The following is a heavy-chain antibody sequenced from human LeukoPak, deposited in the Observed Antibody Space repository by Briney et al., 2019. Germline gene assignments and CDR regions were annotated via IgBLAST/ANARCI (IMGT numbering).Heavy chain of an antibody. J-gene: IGHJ4*02. CDR3: ARDKGTYYYDSSGYPLKHFDY. D-gene: IGHD3-22*01. V-gene: IGHV3-7*01. CDR2: IKQDGSEK. Sequence: GGSLRLSCAASGFTFSSYWMSRVRQAPGKGLEWVANIKQDGSEKYYVDSVKGRFTISRDNAKNSLYLQMNSLRAEDTAVYYCARDKGTYYYDSSGYPLKHFDYWGQGTLVTVSS. CDR1: GFTFSSYW.